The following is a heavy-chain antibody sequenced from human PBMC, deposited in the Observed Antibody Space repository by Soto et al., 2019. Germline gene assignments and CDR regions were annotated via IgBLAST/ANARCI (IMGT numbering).Heavy chain of an antibody. CDR3: AREDDGGDRDYYGLDV. CDR2: IHYSGSI. CDR1: GGSNSTDHYH. Sequence: QVQLQESGPGLVRPSQTLSLTCTVSGGSNSTDHYHWTWIRQAPGKGLDWIGYIHYSGSIQFNPSPQSRVSMSVDTSKNLFSLRLSSVTAADTAVYFCAREDDGGDRDYYGLDVWGQGTTVTVSS. J-gene: IGHJ6*02. D-gene: IGHD2-21*02. V-gene: IGHV4-30-4*01.